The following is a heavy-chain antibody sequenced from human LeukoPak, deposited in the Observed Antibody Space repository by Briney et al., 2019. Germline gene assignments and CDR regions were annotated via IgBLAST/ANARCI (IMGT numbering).Heavy chain of an antibody. V-gene: IGHV3-21*01. CDR3: ARVGCSSNSCYAGGFDP. Sequence: GGSLRLSCAASGFTFSSYSMNWVRQAPGKGLGWVSSISSSSSYIYYGDSVKGRFTISRDNAKNSLYLQMNSLRAEDTAVYYCARVGCSSNSCYAGGFDPWGQGTLVTVSS. CDR2: ISSSSSYI. D-gene: IGHD2-2*01. J-gene: IGHJ5*02. CDR1: GFTFSSYS.